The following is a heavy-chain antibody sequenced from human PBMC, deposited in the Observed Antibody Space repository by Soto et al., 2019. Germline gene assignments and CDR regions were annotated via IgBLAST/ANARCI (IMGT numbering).Heavy chain of an antibody. J-gene: IGHJ4*02. CDR1: GVSITDYY. Sequence: PSETLSLTCAVSGVSITDYYWTWIRQAPGKGLEWIGFVWYTGITNYNPSLKNRVTLAVDMSKNQFSLELRSVTAADTAVYYCARDHGNNDYRYYSDFWGQGTLVTVS. CDR2: VWYTGIT. CDR3: ARDHGNNDYRYYSDF. D-gene: IGHD4-17*01. V-gene: IGHV4-59*01.